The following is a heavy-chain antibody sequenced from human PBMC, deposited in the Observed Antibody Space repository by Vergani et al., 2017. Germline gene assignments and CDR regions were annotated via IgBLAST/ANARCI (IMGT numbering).Heavy chain of an antibody. J-gene: IGHJ4*02. Sequence: QVQLVESGGGVVQPGGSLRLSCAASGFTFNSYGMHWVRQAPGKGLEWVASIRSAESRRYYGDSMEGPFTISRDNSKNTLYLQMKSLRPEDTAVYYCAKEGGGYCSGGTCYPDYWGQGTLVIVS. CDR1: GFTFNSYG. D-gene: IGHD2-15*01. CDR3: AKEGGGYCSGGTCYPDY. V-gene: IGHV3-30*02. CDR2: IRSAESRR.